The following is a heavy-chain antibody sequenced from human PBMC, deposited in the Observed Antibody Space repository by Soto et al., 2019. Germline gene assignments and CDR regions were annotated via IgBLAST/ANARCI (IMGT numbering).Heavy chain of an antibody. Sequence: QVQLVESGGGVVQPGRSLRLSCAASGFTFSNYGMHWVRQAPGKGLEWVAVIWHDGSKEYYADSVKGRFTISRDDSKNTVYLQMNSLRDEDTAVYYCARDMDTSSHYYCLDPWGQGTLVTVSS. J-gene: IGHJ5*02. CDR3: ARDMDTSSHYYCLDP. V-gene: IGHV3-33*08. CDR1: GFTFSNYG. CDR2: IWHDGSKE. D-gene: IGHD3-22*01.